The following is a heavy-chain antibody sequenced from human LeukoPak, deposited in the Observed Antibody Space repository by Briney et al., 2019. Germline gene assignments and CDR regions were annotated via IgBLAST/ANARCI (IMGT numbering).Heavy chain of an antibody. Sequence: GGSLRLSCATSGFTVSGSYLTWVRQAPGKGLEWVSVIYNDGRTYYADSVKGRFTISRDSAKNSLYLQMNSLRAEDTAVYYCARAYCSGGSCYLTRFDYWGQGTLVTVSS. D-gene: IGHD2-15*01. J-gene: IGHJ4*02. V-gene: IGHV3-53*01. CDR2: IYNDGRT. CDR3: ARAYCSGGSCYLTRFDY. CDR1: GFTVSGSY.